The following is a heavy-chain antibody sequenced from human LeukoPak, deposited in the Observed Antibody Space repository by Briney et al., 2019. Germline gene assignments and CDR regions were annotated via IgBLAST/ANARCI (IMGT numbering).Heavy chain of an antibody. CDR2: ISGSGGST. J-gene: IGHJ4*02. Sequence: GGSLRLSCAASGFTFSSYAMSWVRQAPGKGLEWVSAISGSGGSTYYADSVKGRFTISRDNSKNTLYLQMNSLRAEDTAVYYCVRDPSGPGFAVDSWGQGALVTVSS. CDR1: GFTFSSYA. CDR3: VRDPSGPGFAVDS. D-gene: IGHD1-1*01. V-gene: IGHV3-23*01.